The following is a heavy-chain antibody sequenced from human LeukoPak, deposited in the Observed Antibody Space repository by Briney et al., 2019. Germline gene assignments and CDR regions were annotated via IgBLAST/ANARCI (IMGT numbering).Heavy chain of an antibody. CDR3: ARERAGRRGLAYCGGDCYSPRYYYYYMDV. V-gene: IGHV4-39*07. Sequence: SETLSLTCTVSGGSISSSSYYWGWIRQPPGKGLEWIGSIYYSGSTYYNPSLKSRVTISVDTSKNQFSLKLSSVTAADTAVYYCARERAGRRGLAYCGGDCYSPRYYYYYMDVWGKGTTVTVSS. D-gene: IGHD2-21*02. CDR1: GGSISSSSYY. CDR2: IYYSGST. J-gene: IGHJ6*03.